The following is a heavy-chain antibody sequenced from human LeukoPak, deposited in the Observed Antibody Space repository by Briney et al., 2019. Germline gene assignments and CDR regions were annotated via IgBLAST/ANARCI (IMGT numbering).Heavy chain of an antibody. V-gene: IGHV3-74*01. CDR1: GFTFSSYW. D-gene: IGHD3-10*01. CDR2: INIDGSGR. CDR3: ARDDNFGSVDDY. J-gene: IGHJ4*02. Sequence: PGGSLRLSCTVSGFTFSSYWMHWVRQAPGKGLVWVSRINIDGSGRNYADSVKGRFTISRDSAQNTLYLQMNSLRAEDTAVYYCARDDNFGSVDDYWGQGTLVTVSS.